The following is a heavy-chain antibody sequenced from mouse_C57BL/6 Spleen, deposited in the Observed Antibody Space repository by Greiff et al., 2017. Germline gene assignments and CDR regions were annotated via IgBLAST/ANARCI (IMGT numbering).Heavy chain of an antibody. Sequence: QVQLQQSGPELVKPGASVKISCKASGYAFSSSWMNWVKQRPGTGLEWIGRIYPGDGDTNYNGKFKGKATLTADKSSSTAYMQLSRLTSEDSAVYFCARRQTAQAYAMDYWGQGTSVTVSS. J-gene: IGHJ4*01. D-gene: IGHD3-2*02. V-gene: IGHV1-82*01. CDR2: IYPGDGDT. CDR1: GYAFSSSW. CDR3: ARRQTAQAYAMDY.